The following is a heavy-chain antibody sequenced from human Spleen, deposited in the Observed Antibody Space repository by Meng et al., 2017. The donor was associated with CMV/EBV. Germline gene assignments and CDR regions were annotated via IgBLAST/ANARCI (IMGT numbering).Heavy chain of an antibody. CDR1: GFSFSNNA. D-gene: IGHD5-18*01. Sequence: CAASGFSFSNNAMHWVRQSPGKGLEWVAVVSYDGGNKDYADSVKGRFTISRDNSKNTLYLQMNSLRPEDTAVYYCAKWDTSMATLDYWGQGTLVTVSS. CDR2: VSYDGGNK. V-gene: IGHV3-30-3*02. CDR3: AKWDTSMATLDY. J-gene: IGHJ4*02.